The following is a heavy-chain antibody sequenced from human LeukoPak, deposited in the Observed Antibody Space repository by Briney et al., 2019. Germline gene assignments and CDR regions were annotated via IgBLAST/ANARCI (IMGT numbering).Heavy chain of an antibody. Sequence: ASVKVSCKASGSTFTGYYMHWVRQAPGQGPEWMGWINPNSGGTNYAQKFQGRVTMTRDTSISTAYMELSRLRSDDTAVYYCARESWESVIRFFDPWGQGTLVTVSS. CDR2: INPNSGGT. CDR3: ARESWESVIRFFDP. CDR1: GSTFTGYY. V-gene: IGHV1-2*02. J-gene: IGHJ5*02. D-gene: IGHD4-23*01.